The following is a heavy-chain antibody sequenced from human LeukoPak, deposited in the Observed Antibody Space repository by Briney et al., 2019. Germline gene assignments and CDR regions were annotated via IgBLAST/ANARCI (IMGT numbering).Heavy chain of an antibody. J-gene: IGHJ4*02. D-gene: IGHD3-10*01. CDR1: GFTFSSYE. CDR2: ISSSGSTI. Sequence: GGSLRLSCAASGFTFSSYEMNWVRQAPGKGLEWVSYISSSGSTIYYADSVKGRFTISRDNSKNTLYLQMNSLRAEDTAIYYWAKGPMGRGFDYWGQGTLVTVSS. V-gene: IGHV3-48*03. CDR3: AKGPMGRGFDY.